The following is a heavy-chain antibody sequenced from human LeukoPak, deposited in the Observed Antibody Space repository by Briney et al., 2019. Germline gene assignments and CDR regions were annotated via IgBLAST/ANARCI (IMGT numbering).Heavy chain of an antibody. CDR1: GFTFDNYA. CDR3: ARARYHYDNTGHSYWYFDL. V-gene: IGHV3-9*01. J-gene: IGHJ2*01. CDR2: INWRSDEI. D-gene: IGHD3-9*01. Sequence: GGSLRLSCSASGFTFDNYAMHWVRQAPMKGLEWVASINWRSDEIGYADSVKGRFTISRDNAKNSLYLQMNNLRADDTAVYYCARARYHYDNTGHSYWYFDLWGRGTLVTVSS.